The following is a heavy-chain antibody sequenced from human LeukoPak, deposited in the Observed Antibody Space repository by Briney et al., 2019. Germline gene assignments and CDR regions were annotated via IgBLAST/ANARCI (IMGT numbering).Heavy chain of an antibody. CDR1: GFTFSSYD. V-gene: IGHV3-30*01. CDR2: VSTDGGIK. Sequence: PGRSPTLSCAASGFTFSSYDLHWVRQAPGKGLEWVAVVSTDGGIKIYADSVRGRFTISRDNSKNTMYLQMNSLGAGDTAVYFCARDQRLGAPDYMDYWGQGTPVTVSS. CDR3: ARDQRLGAPDYMDY. D-gene: IGHD1-26*01. J-gene: IGHJ4*02.